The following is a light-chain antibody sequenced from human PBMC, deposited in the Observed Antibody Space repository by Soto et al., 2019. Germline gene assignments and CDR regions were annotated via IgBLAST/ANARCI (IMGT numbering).Light chain of an antibody. V-gene: IGKV3-15*01. Sequence: ELVLTQAPGTLSLSPGERATLSCRASQSVSSNLAWYQQKPGQAPRLLIYGASTRATGIPARFSGSGSGTEFTLTISSLQSEDFAVYYCQQYNNWLWTFGQGTKVDIK. CDR2: GAS. CDR3: QQYNNWLWT. J-gene: IGKJ1*01. CDR1: QSVSSN.